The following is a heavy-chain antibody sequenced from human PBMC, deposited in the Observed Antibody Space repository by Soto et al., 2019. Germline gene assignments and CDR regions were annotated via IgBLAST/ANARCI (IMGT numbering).Heavy chain of an antibody. CDR3: ARARPDYGDYEVRYYFDY. J-gene: IGHJ4*02. CDR1: GFTFSSYG. V-gene: IGHV3-33*01. D-gene: IGHD4-17*01. CDR2: IWYDGSNK. Sequence: GGSLRLSCAASGFTFSSYGMHWVRQAPGKGLEWVAVIWYDGSNKYYADSVKGRFTISRDNSKNTLYLQMNSLRAEDTAVYYCARARPDYGDYEVRYYFDYWGQGTLVTVSS.